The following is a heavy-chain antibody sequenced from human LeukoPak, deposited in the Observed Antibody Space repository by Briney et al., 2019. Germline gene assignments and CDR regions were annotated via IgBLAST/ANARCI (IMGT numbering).Heavy chain of an antibody. D-gene: IGHD2/OR15-2a*01. V-gene: IGHV4-34*01. J-gene: IGHJ4*02. CDR2: INHSGST. CDR1: GGSFSGYY. Sequence: SETLSLTCAVYGGSFSGYYWSWIRQPPGKGLEWIGEINHSGSTNYNPSLKSRVTITVDTSKNQFFLKLSSVTAADTAVYYCARAQGADYLIVDYWGQGTLVTVSS. CDR3: ARAQGADYLIVDY.